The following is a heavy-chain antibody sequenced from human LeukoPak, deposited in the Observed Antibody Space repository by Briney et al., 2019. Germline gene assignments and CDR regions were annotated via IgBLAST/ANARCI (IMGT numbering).Heavy chain of an antibody. CDR3: ARLSIAAVTYYFDY. J-gene: IGHJ4*02. CDR1: GFTFDDYG. CDR2: INWNGGST. Sequence: GGSLRLSCAASGFTFDDYGMSWVRQAPGKGLEWVSGINWNGGSTGYADSVKGRFTISRDNAKNSLYLQMNSLRAEDTALYYCARLSIAAVTYYFDYWGQGTLVTVSS. V-gene: IGHV3-20*04. D-gene: IGHD6-13*01.